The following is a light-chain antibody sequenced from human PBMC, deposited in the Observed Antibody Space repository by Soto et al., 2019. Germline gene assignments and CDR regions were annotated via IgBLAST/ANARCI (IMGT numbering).Light chain of an antibody. CDR2: TGS. V-gene: IGKV1-12*01. CDR3: QKAASFPIN. Sequence: DIQMTQSPSTLSGSVLYIVTITCRASQTIISWLALYQQKPGKAPNLLIYTGSSLQSGVPSRFSGSGSGTAFTLTINSLQPEDFATYYCQKAASFPINFGQGTRLEIK. CDR1: QTIISW. J-gene: IGKJ5*01.